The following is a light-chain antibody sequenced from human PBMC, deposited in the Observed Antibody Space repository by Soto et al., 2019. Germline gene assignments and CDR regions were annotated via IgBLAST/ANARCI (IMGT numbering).Light chain of an antibody. CDR1: SSDVGAYNY. J-gene: IGLJ2*01. Sequence: QSALTQPASVSGSPGQSITISCTGTSSDVGAYNYVSWYQQHPGKAPKLMIYDVNNRPSGVSNRFSGSKSGNTASLTISGLQADDEADYYCSSYASSSTVVFGGGTKLTVL. V-gene: IGLV2-14*03. CDR2: DVN. CDR3: SSYASSSTVV.